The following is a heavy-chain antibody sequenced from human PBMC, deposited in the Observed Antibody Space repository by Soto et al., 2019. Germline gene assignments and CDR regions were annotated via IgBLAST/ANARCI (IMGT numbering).Heavy chain of an antibody. CDR2: ISSSSRTI. Sequence: GGSLRLSCAASGFTFSSYSMNWVRQAPGKGLEWVSYISSSSRTIYYADSVKGRFTISRDNAKNSLYLQMNSLRAEDTAVYYCARARRGYCSSTSCYYYYYYMDVWGKGTTVTVSS. CDR3: ARARRGYCSSTSCYYYYYYMDV. CDR1: GFTFSSYS. J-gene: IGHJ6*03. V-gene: IGHV3-48*01. D-gene: IGHD2-2*01.